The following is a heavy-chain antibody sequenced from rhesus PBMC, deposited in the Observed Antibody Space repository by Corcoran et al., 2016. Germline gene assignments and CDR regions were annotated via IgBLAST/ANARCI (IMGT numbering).Heavy chain of an antibody. D-gene: IGHD3-22*01. CDR1: GGSFSSYW. CDR2: INGNSGST. J-gene: IGHJ5-1*01. CDR3: ARYLIIPYNRFDV. V-gene: IGHV4-80*01. Sequence: QVQLQESGPGLVKPSETLSLTCAVSGGSFSSYWWSWIRQPPGKGLEWIGEINGNSGSTIYNPSLKSRVTISKDASKNQFSLKLSSVTAANTAVYYCARYLIIPYNRFDVWGPGVLVTVSS.